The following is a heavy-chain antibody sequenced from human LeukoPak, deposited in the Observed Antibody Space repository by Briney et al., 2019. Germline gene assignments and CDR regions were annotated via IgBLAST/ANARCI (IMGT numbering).Heavy chain of an antibody. CDR3: ARQRFTMRAYAGNWFDP. Sequence: GESLKISCKGSGYSFTFYWIGWVRQMPGKGLEWMGIIYPGDSDTRYSPSFQGQVTISADKSISTAYLQWSSLKASDTAMYYCARQRFTMRAYAGNWFDPWGQGTLVTVSS. J-gene: IGHJ5*02. V-gene: IGHV5-51*01. CDR2: IYPGDSDT. D-gene: IGHD3-10*01. CDR1: GYSFTFYW.